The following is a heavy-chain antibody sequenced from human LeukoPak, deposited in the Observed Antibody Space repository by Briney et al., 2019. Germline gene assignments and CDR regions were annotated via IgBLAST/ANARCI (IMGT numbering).Heavy chain of an antibody. D-gene: IGHD7-27*01. CDR1: GFTVSSNY. V-gene: IGHV3-66*01. CDR2: IYSGGST. Sequence: GGSLKLSCAASGFTVSSNYVSWVRQAPGKGLEWVSVIYSGGSTYYADSVKGRFTISSDNSKNTLYLQMNSLRAEDTAVYYCARMGWGLPGGFDYWGQGTLVTVSS. J-gene: IGHJ4*02. CDR3: ARMGWGLPGGFDY.